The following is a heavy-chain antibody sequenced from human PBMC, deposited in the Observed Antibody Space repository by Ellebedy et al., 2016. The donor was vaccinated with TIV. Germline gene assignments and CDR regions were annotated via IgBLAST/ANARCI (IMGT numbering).Heavy chain of an antibody. CDR3: ARSSGWDRFDY. Sequence: MPSETLSLTCTVSGGSISSYYWSWIRQPPGKGLEWIGYIYYSGSTNYNPSLKSRVTIAVDTSKKQISLKLSSVTAADTAVYYCARSSGWDRFDYWGQGTLVTVPS. CDR2: IYYSGST. D-gene: IGHD6-19*01. CDR1: GGSISSYY. J-gene: IGHJ4*02. V-gene: IGHV4-59*01.